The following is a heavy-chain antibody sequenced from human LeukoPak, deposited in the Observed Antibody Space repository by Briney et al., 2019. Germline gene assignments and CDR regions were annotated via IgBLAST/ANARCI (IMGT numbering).Heavy chain of an antibody. CDR1: GSTFDDYA. CDR2: ISWDGGST. V-gene: IGHV3-43D*04. Sequence: GGSLRLSXAASGSTFDDYAMHWVRQAPGKGLEWVSLISWDGGSTYYADSVKGRFTISRDNAKNTLYLQMNSLRAEDTAVYYCVRDMGYYDKVWGQGTLVTVSS. D-gene: IGHD3-22*01. CDR3: VRDMGYYDKV. J-gene: IGHJ4*02.